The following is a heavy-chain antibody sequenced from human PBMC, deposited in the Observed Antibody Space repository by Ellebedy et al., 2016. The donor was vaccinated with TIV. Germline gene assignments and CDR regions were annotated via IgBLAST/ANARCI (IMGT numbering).Heavy chain of an antibody. CDR2: IKQDGSEQ. V-gene: IGHV3-7*01. D-gene: IGHD1-14*01. CDR3: VRGEPIADY. J-gene: IGHJ4*02. CDR1: GFTVSLYS. Sequence: GGSLRLXCAASGFTVSLYSMSWVRQAPGKGLEWVANIKQDGSEQYDVDSVKGRFTISRDDAKNSLSLQMNSLRVEDTAVYYCVRGEPIADYWGQGILVTVSA.